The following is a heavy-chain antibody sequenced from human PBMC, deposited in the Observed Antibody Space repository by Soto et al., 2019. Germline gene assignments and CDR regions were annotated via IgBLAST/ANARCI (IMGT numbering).Heavy chain of an antibody. V-gene: IGHV4-59*01. D-gene: IGHD6-19*01. J-gene: IGHJ4*02. Sequence: SETPALTCTVPGGSISSYDWSWIRQPPGKGLEWIGYIYYSGSTNYNPSLKSRVTISVDTSKNQFSLKLSSVTAADTAVYYCARALLSGWNAYYFDYWGQGTLVTVSS. CDR1: GGSISSYD. CDR2: IYYSGST. CDR3: ARALLSGWNAYYFDY.